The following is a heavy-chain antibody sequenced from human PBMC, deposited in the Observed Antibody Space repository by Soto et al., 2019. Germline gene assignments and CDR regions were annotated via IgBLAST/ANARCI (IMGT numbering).Heavy chain of an antibody. Sequence: ASVKVSCKASGYTFTSYAMHWVRQAPGQRLEWMGWINAGNGNTKYSQKFQGRVTITRDTSASTAYMELSSLRSEDTAVYYCARLGYCSGGSCPQAEYFQHWGQGTLVTSPQ. CDR3: ARLGYCSGGSCPQAEYFQH. CDR2: INAGNGNT. V-gene: IGHV1-3*01. D-gene: IGHD2-15*01. CDR1: GYTFTSYA. J-gene: IGHJ1*01.